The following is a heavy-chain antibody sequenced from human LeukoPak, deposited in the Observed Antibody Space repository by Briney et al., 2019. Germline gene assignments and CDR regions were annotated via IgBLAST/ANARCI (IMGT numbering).Heavy chain of an antibody. CDR1: GFTFRSYA. CDR2: ISYDGSNK. V-gene: IGHV3-30*04. CDR3: ARSTNLLEAGTYYGMDV. J-gene: IGHJ6*02. D-gene: IGHD6-19*01. Sequence: PGRAPRPSWSASGFTFRSYAMHRGRPAPGKGLGGGAVISYDGSNKYYADSVKGRFTISRDNSKNTLYLQMNSLRAEDTAVYYCARSTNLLEAGTYYGMDVWGQGTTVTVSS.